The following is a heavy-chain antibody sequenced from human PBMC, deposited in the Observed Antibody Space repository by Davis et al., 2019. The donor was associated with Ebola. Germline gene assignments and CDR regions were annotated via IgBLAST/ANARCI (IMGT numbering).Heavy chain of an antibody. J-gene: IGHJ2*01. CDR1: GFTVSSKY. Sequence: GGSLRLSCAASGFTVSSKYMSWVRQAPGKGLEWVSLMTTGGVTSYADSVKGRFTISRDNSKNTLYLQMSSLRAEDTAVYYCARDLPGGDWYFDLWGRGTLVTVSS. CDR2: MTTGGVT. D-gene: IGHD1-14*01. V-gene: IGHV3-53*05. CDR3: ARDLPGGDWYFDL.